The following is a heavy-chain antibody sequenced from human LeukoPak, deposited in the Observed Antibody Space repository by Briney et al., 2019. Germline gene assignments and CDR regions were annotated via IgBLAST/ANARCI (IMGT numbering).Heavy chain of an antibody. J-gene: IGHJ6*04. CDR2: IRSKANSYAT. CDR3: TRLHSYSSSFPYYYYYYGMDV. CDR1: GFTFSGSA. D-gene: IGHD6-13*01. Sequence: GGSLRLSCAASGFTFSGSAMHWVRQASGKGLEWVGRIRSKANSYATAYAASVKGRFTISRDDSKNTAYLQTNSLKTEDTAVYYCTRLHSYSSSFPYYYYYYGMDVWGKGTTVTVSS. V-gene: IGHV3-73*01.